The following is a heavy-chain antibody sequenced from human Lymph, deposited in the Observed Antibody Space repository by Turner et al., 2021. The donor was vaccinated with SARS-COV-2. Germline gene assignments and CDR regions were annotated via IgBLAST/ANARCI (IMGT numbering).Heavy chain of an antibody. Sequence: QVQLQESGPRLVKPLETLSLTCTVSGGSMNSNYWSWIRQPPGTRLEWIGYIYYRGSNNYNPSLKSRVTITVDTSKNKFSLKLTSVTAADTARYYCARETVNNWVDPWGQGILVTVSS. CDR2: IYYRGSN. CDR1: GGSMNSNY. CDR3: ARETVNNWVDP. J-gene: IGHJ5*02. D-gene: IGHD2-21*02. V-gene: IGHV4-59*01.